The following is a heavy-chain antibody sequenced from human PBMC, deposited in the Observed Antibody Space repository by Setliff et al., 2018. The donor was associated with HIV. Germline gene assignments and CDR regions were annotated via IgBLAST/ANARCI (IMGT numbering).Heavy chain of an antibody. CDR3: VRDQLRWPERWDFDF. CDR1: GFVFTDHS. D-gene: IGHD1-26*01. V-gene: IGHV3-48*01. CDR2: ISATGTTV. J-gene: IGHJ4*02. Sequence: GGSLRLSCAASGFVFTDHSLHWVRQAPGEGLEWISYISATGTTVSYADSVRGRFIISRDSVRNEVYLQMKSLRVDDTALYYCVRDQLRWPERWDFDFWGQGSLVTVSS.